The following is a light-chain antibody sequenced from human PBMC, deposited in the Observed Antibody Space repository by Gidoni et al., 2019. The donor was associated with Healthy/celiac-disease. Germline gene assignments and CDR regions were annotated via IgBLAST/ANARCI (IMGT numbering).Light chain of an antibody. CDR2: AAS. J-gene: IGKJ3*01. CDR3: QQSYSTPVT. CDR1: QSISSY. Sequence: DIQMTQSPSSLSASVGDRVTITCRASQSISSYLNWYQQKPGKAPKLLIYAASSLQRGVPSRFSGSGSGTDFTLTISSLQPEDFATYYCQQSYSTPVTFGPXTKVDIK. V-gene: IGKV1-39*01.